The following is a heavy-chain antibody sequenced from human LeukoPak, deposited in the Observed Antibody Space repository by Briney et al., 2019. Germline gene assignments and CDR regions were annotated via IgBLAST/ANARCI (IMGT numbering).Heavy chain of an antibody. J-gene: IGHJ4*02. CDR1: GFTFGSYA. V-gene: IGHV3-23*01. D-gene: IGHD5-18*01. CDR2: ISGSGGST. Sequence: GGSLRLSCAASGFTFGSYAMSWVRQAPGKGLEWVSAISGSGGSTYYADSVKGRFTISRDNSKDTLYLQMNSLRAEDTAVYYCAKVGIQLYYFDYWGQGTLVTVSS. CDR3: AKVGIQLYYFDY.